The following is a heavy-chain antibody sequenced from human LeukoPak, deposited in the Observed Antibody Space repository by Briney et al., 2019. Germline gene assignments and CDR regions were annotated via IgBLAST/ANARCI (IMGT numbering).Heavy chain of an antibody. D-gene: IGHD1-20*01. CDR1: GGSISSSSYY. V-gene: IGHV4-39*07. J-gene: IGHJ6*03. Sequence: PSETLSLTCTVSGGSISSSSYYWGWIRQPPGKGLEWIGSIYYSGSTYYNPSLKSRVTISVDTSKNQFSLKLSSVTAADTAVYYCARALNWNDALWSYYYYYMDVWGKGTTVTVSS. CDR3: ARALNWNDALWSYYYYYMDV. CDR2: IYYSGST.